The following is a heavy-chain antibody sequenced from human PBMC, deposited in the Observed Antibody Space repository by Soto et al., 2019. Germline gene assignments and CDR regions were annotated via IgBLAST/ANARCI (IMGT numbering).Heavy chain of an antibody. CDR3: AKELRPYYYGMDV. V-gene: IGHV3-7*03. CDR2: IKQDGSEK. CDR1: GFTFSNYW. J-gene: IGHJ6*02. D-gene: IGHD4-17*01. Sequence: GGSLRLSCAASGFTFSNYWMSWFRLAPGKGLEWVAKIKQDGSEKEYVDSVKGRFTISRDNVKNSLDLQMNSLRAEDTAVYYCAKELRPYYYGMDVWGQGTTVTVSS.